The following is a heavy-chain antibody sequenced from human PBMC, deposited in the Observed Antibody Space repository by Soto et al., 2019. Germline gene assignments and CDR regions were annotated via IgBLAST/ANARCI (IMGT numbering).Heavy chain of an antibody. CDR1: GGSVSSGDYY. D-gene: IGHD5-18*01. CDR3: ARIPVDTAMIYWLDP. J-gene: IGHJ5*02. CDR2: IYYLGNT. Sequence: SQTLSLTCTVSGGSVSSGDYYWSWIRQPPGKGLEWIGNIYYLGNTNYNPALKSRVTVSLDTSKNLFSLRLTSVTAADTAVYYCARIPVDTAMIYWLDPWGQGTLVTVSS. V-gene: IGHV4-61*08.